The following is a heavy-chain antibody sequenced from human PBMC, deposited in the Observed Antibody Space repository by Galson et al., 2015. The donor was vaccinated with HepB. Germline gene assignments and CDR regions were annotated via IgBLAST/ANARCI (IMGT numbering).Heavy chain of an antibody. CDR3: ARRGTWCHCFDF. CDR1: GFTFSSYS. V-gene: IGHV3-48*01. CDR2: ISSSSSTI. D-gene: IGHD1-14*01. J-gene: IGHJ4*02. Sequence: SLRLSCAASGFTFSSYSMNWVRQAPGQGLEWVSYISSSSSTIYYADSVKGRFTITRDNATNSAYLQMSSLRAEDTAVYYCARRGTWCHCFDFWGQGTPVTVSS.